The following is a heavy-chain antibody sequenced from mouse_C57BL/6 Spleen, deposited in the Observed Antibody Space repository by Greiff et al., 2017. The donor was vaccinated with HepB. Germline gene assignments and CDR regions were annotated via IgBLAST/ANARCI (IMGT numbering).Heavy chain of an antibody. Sequence: QVQLKESGAELARPGASVKLSCKASGYTFTSYGISWVKQRTGQGLEWIGEIYPRSGNTYYNEKFKGKATLTADKSSSTAYMELRSLTSEDSAVYFCARRVRECYAMDYWGQGTSVTVSS. CDR2: IYPRSGNT. J-gene: IGHJ4*01. D-gene: IGHD1-1*01. V-gene: IGHV1-81*01. CDR3: ARRVRECYAMDY. CDR1: GYTFTSYG.